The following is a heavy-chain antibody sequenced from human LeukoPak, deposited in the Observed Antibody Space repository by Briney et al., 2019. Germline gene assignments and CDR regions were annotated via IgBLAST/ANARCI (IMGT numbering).Heavy chain of an antibody. CDR1: GFTFSSYS. V-gene: IGHV3-48*04. J-gene: IGHJ6*03. CDR3: AKALGSSGNYWSYYYYMDV. CDR2: ISSGSSTI. Sequence: GGSLRRSCAASGFTFSSYSMNWVRQAPGKGLEWVSYISSGSSTIYYADSVKGRFTISRDNAKNSLYLQMNSLRAEDTAVYYCAKALGSSGNYWSYYYYMDVWGKGTTVTVSS. D-gene: IGHD3-22*01.